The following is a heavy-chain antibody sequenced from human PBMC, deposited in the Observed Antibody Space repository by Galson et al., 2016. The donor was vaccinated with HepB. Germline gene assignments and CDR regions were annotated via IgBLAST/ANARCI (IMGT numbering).Heavy chain of an antibody. J-gene: IGHJ4*02. Sequence: SLRLSCAASGFNIYNTYMAWVRQAPGKGLEWVSIFQSRGTTFYADSVKGRFTISRDISKNTLYLQMTSLRAEDTAVYFCARVIADYGDYIQNYFDQWGQGALVTVS. D-gene: IGHD4-17*01. CDR3: ARVIADYGDYIQNYFDQ. CDR1: GFNIYNTY. V-gene: IGHV3-53*01. CDR2: FQSRGTT.